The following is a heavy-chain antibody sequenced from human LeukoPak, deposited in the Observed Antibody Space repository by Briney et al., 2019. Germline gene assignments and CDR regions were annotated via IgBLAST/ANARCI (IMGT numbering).Heavy chain of an antibody. CDR2: IYTSGNT. Sequence: SETLSLTCTASSGSISSYYWSWIRQPAGKGLEWIGRIYTSGNTNYNPSLKSRITISVDTSKNQFSLKLRSVTAPGTALCHCGRGLLKGFDSWGQGTLVTVS. J-gene: IGHJ4*02. CDR1: SGSISSYY. V-gene: IGHV4-4*07. CDR3: GRGLLKGFDS.